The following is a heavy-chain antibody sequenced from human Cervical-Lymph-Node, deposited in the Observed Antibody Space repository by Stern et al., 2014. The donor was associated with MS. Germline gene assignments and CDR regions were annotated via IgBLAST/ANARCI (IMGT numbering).Heavy chain of an antibody. V-gene: IGHV1-69*01. CDR1: TFSSYD. CDR2: IIPVLGAA. D-gene: IGHD1-26*01. J-gene: IGHJ4*02. Sequence: VQLVESGAEVKKPGSSVKVSCKATFSSYDISWVRQAPGPGLEWMGGIIPVLGAANYAQKFQGRVTITADESTNTVYMEVNSLRSEDTAVYYCARARGGMTERSWRESGFASWGQGTLVTVSS. CDR3: ARARGGMTERSWRESGFAS.